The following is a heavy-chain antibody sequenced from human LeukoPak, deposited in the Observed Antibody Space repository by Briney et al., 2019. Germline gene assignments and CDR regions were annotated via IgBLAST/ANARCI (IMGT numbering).Heavy chain of an antibody. V-gene: IGHV3-23*01. CDR2: ISGSGGST. D-gene: IGHD4-17*01. CDR3: AKAQWSTVTDLDY. CDR1: GITLSHYG. J-gene: IGHJ4*02. Sequence: PAGSLRLSCVVSGITLSHYGMSWVRQAPGKGLEWGSSISGSGGSTYYADSVKGRFTNSRDNSKNTLYLQMNSLRAEDTAVYYCAKAQWSTVTDLDYWGQGTLVTVSS.